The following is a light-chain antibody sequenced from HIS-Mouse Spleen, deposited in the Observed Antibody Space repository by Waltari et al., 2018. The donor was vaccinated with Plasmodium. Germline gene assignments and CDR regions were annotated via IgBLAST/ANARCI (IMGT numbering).Light chain of an antibody. V-gene: IGKV1-12*01. J-gene: IGKJ3*01. CDR3: QQANSFPPGST. CDR2: AAS. CDR1: QGIRSW. Sequence: DIQLTLSPSSVSASVGDRVTVTCRASQGIRSWLAWYRQKPGKAPKLLIYAASSLQSGVPSRFSGSGSGTDFTLTISSLQPEDFATYYCQQANSFPPGSTFGPGTKVDIK.